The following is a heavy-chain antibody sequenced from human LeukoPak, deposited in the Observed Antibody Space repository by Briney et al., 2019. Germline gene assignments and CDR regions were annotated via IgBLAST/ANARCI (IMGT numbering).Heavy chain of an antibody. CDR1: GFTFSSYG. V-gene: IGHV3-30*18. Sequence: PGRSLRLSCAASGFTFSSYGMHWVRQAPGKGLEWVAVISYDGSNKYYADSAKGRFTISRDNSKNTLYLQMNSLRAEDTAVYYCAKDMDSSSQFDYWGQGTLVTVSS. CDR2: ISYDGSNK. CDR3: AKDMDSSSQFDY. J-gene: IGHJ4*02. D-gene: IGHD6-13*01.